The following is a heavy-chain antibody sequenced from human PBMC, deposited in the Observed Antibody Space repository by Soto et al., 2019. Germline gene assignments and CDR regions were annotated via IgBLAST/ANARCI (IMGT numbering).Heavy chain of an antibody. J-gene: IGHJ4*02. CDR2: MNPNSGNT. CDR3: ARAEPYSTSSPFDY. Sequence: QVQLVQSGAEVKKPGASVKVSCKTSGYTFTNYNINWVRQATGQGLEWMGWMNPNSGNTGYAQKLQGRVTMARNTSITTAYMELSSLRSGATAVYYCARAEPYSTSSPFDYWGQGTLVTVSS. D-gene: IGHD6-6*01. V-gene: IGHV1-8*01. CDR1: GYTFTNYN.